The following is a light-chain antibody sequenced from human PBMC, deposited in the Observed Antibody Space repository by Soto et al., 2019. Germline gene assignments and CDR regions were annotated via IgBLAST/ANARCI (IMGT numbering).Light chain of an antibody. V-gene: IGKV2-30*01. CDR3: MQGTHWPLS. CDR1: QGLLYSDGNTY. CDR2: KVS. Sequence: VVVTQSPLSLPVTLGQAASISCRSSQGLLYSDGNTYLNWFQQRPGQSPRHLIYKVSNRDSGVPDRFSGSGSGTDFTLKISRVEAEDVGVYYCMQGTHWPLSFGQGTRLEIK. J-gene: IGKJ5*01.